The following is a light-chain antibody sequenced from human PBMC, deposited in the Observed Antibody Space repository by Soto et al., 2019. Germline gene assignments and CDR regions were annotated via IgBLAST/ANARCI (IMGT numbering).Light chain of an antibody. CDR2: DVT. V-gene: IGLV2-14*01. Sequence: QSALTQPASVSDSPGQSITISCTGTSSDVGGSNHVSWYQQHPGKAPKLVIYDVTNRPSGVSHRFSGSKSGSTASLIISGLQAEDEADYYCVSFTSSTTYVFGTGTKLTVL. J-gene: IGLJ1*01. CDR3: VSFTSSTTYV. CDR1: SSDVGGSNH.